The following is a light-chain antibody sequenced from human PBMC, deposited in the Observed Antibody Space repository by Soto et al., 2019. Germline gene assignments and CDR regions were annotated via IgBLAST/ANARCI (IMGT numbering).Light chain of an antibody. V-gene: IGKV2-28*01. Sequence: DIVMTQSPLSLPVTPGEPASISCRSSQSLLHSNGYNYLDWYLQKPGQSPQLLIYLGSNRASGVPDRFSGSGSGTDFTLEISRVEAEDVGVYYCMQVLQTLSTFGQGTKLEI. CDR1: QSLLHSNGYNY. CDR2: LGS. J-gene: IGKJ2*01. CDR3: MQVLQTLST.